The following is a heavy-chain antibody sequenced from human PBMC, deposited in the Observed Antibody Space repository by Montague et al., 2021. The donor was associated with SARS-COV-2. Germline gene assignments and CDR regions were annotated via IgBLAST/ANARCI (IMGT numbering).Heavy chain of an antibody. CDR3: ARISPPSLLGGGPDWYFDI. CDR1: GLSVTTSGMC. CDR2: IDWDSDE. D-gene: IGHD3-16*01. V-gene: IGHV2-70*01. J-gene: IGHJ2*01. Sequence: PALVKPTQTLTLTCTLSGLSVTTSGMCVGWIRQPPGKALEWLALIDWDSDEYYRPSLKTRLTISKDTSKNQVVLTMTNMDPADTATYYCARISPPSLLGGGPDWYFDIWGRGTLVTVSS.